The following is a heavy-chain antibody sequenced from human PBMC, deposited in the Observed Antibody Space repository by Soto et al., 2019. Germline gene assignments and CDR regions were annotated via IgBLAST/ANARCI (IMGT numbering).Heavy chain of an antibody. CDR3: TSWLLLASYYMDV. D-gene: IGHD2-15*01. J-gene: IGHJ6*03. Sequence: GGSLRLSCAASGFTFSNAWMSWVRQAPGKGLEWVGRIKSKTDGGTTDYAAPVKGRFTISRDDSKNTLYLQMNSLKTEDTAVYYCTSWLLLASYYMDVWGTGATVTVSS. CDR2: IKSKTDGGTT. V-gene: IGHV3-15*01. CDR1: GFTFSNAW.